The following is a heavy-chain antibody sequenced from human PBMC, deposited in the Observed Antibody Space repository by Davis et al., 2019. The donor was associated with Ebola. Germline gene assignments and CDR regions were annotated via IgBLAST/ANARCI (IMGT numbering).Heavy chain of an antibody. CDR2: INPSGGST. V-gene: IGHV1-46*01. CDR3: ARAHDRVVLRFLEWLVSGPRDAFDI. Sequence: ASVKVSCKASGYTFTSYYMHWVRQAPGQGLEWMGIINPSGGSTSYAQKFQGRVTMTRDTSTSTVYMELSSLRSEDTAVYYCARAHDRVVLRFLEWLVSGPRDAFDIWGQGTMVTVSS. D-gene: IGHD3-3*01. J-gene: IGHJ3*02. CDR1: GYTFTSYY.